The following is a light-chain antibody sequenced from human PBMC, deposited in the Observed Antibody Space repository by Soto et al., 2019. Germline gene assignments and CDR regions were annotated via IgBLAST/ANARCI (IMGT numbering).Light chain of an antibody. CDR2: GAS. J-gene: IGKJ1*01. Sequence: EIVLTLSTGTLSLSLGERATLSCRASLRVSSSYLAWYQQKPGQAPRLLIYGASSRATGIPDRFSGSGSGTDFTLTISRLESEDFAVYYCQQYGSSPRTFGQGTRWIS. V-gene: IGKV3-20*01. CDR3: QQYGSSPRT. CDR1: LRVSSSY.